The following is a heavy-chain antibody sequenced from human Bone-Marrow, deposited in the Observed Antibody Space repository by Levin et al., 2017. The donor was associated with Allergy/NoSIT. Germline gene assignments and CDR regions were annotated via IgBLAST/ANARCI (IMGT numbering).Heavy chain of an antibody. J-gene: IGHJ6*03. CDR1: GFSLSRYW. D-gene: IGHD7-27*01. CDR3: ARDYDWGYNFYMDV. V-gene: IGHV3-7*03. CDR2: MNEDGSEK. Sequence: GESLKISCVASGFSLSRYWMSWVRQAPGKGLEWVANMNEDGSEKNYVDSVKGRFTISRDDAKNSLYLQMNSLRVDDTAVYYCARDYDWGYNFYMDVWGKGTTVTVSS.